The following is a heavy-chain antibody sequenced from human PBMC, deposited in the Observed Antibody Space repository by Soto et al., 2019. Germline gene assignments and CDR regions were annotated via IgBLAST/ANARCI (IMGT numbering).Heavy chain of an antibody. J-gene: IGHJ6*02. V-gene: IGHV1-69*01. CDR1: GGTFSSYA. CDR3: AGARRDGYNYVVYYYYGMDV. CDR2: IIPIFGTA. D-gene: IGHD5-12*01. Sequence: QVQLVQSGAEVKKPGSSVKVSCKASGGTFSSYAISWVRQAPGQGLEWMGGIIPIFGTANYAQKFQGRVTMTAEEATSTASMELSSLRSEDTTVYYCAGARRDGYNYVVYYYYGMDVWGQGTTVTVSS.